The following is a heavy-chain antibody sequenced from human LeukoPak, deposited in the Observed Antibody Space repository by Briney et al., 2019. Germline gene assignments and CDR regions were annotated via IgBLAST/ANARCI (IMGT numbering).Heavy chain of an antibody. V-gene: IGHV3-30-3*01. CDR1: GFTFSSYA. CDR2: ISYDGSNK. D-gene: IGHD6-19*01. Sequence: GGSLRLSCAASGFTFSSYAMHWVRQVPGKGLEWVAVISYDGSNKYYADSVKGRFTISRDNSKNTLYLQMNSLRAEDTAVYYCARPLQWLAGRYFDYWGQGTLVTVSS. J-gene: IGHJ4*02. CDR3: ARPLQWLAGRYFDY.